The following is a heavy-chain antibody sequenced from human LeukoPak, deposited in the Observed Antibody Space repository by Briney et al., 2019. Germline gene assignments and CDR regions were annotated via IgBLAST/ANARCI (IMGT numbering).Heavy chain of an antibody. D-gene: IGHD1-26*01. CDR1: GGSITSGNYY. CDR3: ARDSSGTYYDAYFKY. CDR2: IYTAGST. J-gene: IGHJ4*02. V-gene: IGHV4-61*02. Sequence: SRTLSLTCTVSGGSITSGNYYWSWIRQPAGKGLEWIGRIYTAGSTNYNPSLKSRVTMSVNTSKNQFSLKLNSVTAADTAVYYCARDSSGTYYDAYFKYWGQGTLVTVSS.